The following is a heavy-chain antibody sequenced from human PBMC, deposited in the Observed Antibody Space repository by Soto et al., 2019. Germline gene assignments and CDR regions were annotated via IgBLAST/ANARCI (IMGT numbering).Heavy chain of an antibody. CDR1: GYPLTELS. J-gene: IGHJ5*02. Sequence: GASVKVSCKVSGYPLTELSMHWVRQAPGKGLEWMGGFDPEDGETIYAQKFQGRVTMTEDTSTDTAYMELSSLRSEDTAVYYCATDTGYDFWSGYYPRNWFDPWGQGTLVTVSS. V-gene: IGHV1-24*01. CDR2: FDPEDGET. D-gene: IGHD3-3*01. CDR3: ATDTGYDFWSGYYPRNWFDP.